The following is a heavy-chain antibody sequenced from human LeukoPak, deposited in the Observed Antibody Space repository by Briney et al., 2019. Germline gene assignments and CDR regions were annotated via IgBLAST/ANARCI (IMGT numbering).Heavy chain of an antibody. Sequence: SSVKVSFKASGGTFSSYAISWVRQAPGQGLEWMGGIIPIFGTANYAQKFQGRVTITADESTSTAYMELSSLRSEDTAVYYCARILATGPSWFDPWGQGTLVSVSS. CDR2: IIPIFGTA. CDR3: ARILATGPSWFDP. V-gene: IGHV1-69*01. J-gene: IGHJ5*02. CDR1: GGTFSSYA. D-gene: IGHD2-15*01.